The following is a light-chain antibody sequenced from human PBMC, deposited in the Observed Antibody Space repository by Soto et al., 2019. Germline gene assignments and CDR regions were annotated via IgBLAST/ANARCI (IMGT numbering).Light chain of an antibody. V-gene: IGKV3-20*01. CDR2: GAS. CDR1: QSVSSSY. J-gene: IGKJ3*01. CDR3: QQYGNSPFT. Sequence: EIVLTQSPGTLSLSPGERATLSCRASQSVSSSYLAWYQQKPGQAPRLLIYGASSRATGIPDRFSGSGSGTDFTLTISRLEPEVFAVYYCQQYGNSPFTFGPGTKVDIK.